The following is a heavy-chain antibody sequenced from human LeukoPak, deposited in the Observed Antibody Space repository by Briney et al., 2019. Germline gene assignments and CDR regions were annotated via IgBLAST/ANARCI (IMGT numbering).Heavy chain of an antibody. V-gene: IGHV1-2*02. CDR3: ARTRWVRGLEDFDY. D-gene: IGHD3-10*01. J-gene: IGHJ4*02. Sequence: ASVKVSCKASGYTFTGYYMHWVRQAPGQGLEWMGWINPNSGGTKYAQKFQGRVTMTRDTSISTAYMELSRLRSDDTAVYYCARTRWVRGLEDFDYWGQGTLVTVSS. CDR1: GYTFTGYY. CDR2: INPNSGGT.